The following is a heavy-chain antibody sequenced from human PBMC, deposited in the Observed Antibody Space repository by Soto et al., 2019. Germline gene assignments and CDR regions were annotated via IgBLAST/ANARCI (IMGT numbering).Heavy chain of an antibody. D-gene: IGHD6-19*01. CDR3: AKGGISVSHIDY. CDR1: GFTFSNSA. J-gene: IGHJ4*02. V-gene: IGHV3-23*01. CDR2: ISGSGGTT. Sequence: EVQLLESGGGLVQPGGCLRLSCAASGFTFSNSAMNWVRQAPGKGLEWVSSISGSGGTTCYADSVKGRFTFSRDNSRNTLYLQMNSLRADDTALYYCAKGGISVSHIDYWGQRPLVTVSS.